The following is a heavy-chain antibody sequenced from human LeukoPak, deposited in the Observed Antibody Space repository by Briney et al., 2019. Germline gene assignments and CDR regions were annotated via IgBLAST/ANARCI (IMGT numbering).Heavy chain of an antibody. V-gene: IGHV3-53*01. CDR3: ARMRKQVGSRYFDP. CDR1: EFSVSTNY. D-gene: IGHD1-26*01. J-gene: IGHJ5*02. CDR2: IYSGGNT. Sequence: GGSLRLSCVASEFSVSTNYMTWVRQAPGKGLEWVSVIYSGGNTYYADSVKGRFIISRDISKNIVYLQMNSLRVEDMAVYYCARMRKQVGSRYFDPWGQGTLSPSRQ.